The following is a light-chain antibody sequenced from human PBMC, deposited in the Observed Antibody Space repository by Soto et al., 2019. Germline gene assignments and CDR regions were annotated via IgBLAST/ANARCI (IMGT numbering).Light chain of an antibody. CDR2: DAS. CDR3: QKSACY. V-gene: IGKV1-5*01. J-gene: IGKJ2*01. Sequence: DLQMTQSPSTLSASVGDRVTITCRASQSFNNWLAWYQQKPGKAPKLLIYDASTLQSGVPSRFSGSGSGTEFTLTISSLQPDDFATDYCQKSACYFGQETRLEIK. CDR1: QSFNNW.